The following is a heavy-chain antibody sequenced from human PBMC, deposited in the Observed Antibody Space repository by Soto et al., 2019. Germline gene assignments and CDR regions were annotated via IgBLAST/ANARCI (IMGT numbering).Heavy chain of an antibody. D-gene: IGHD2-15*01. V-gene: IGHV1-69*12. CDR3: TRESRYCSGGSCYFLPGIDY. CDR1: RGTFSSYA. J-gene: IGHJ4*02. CDR2: IIPIFGTA. Sequence: QVQLVQSGAEVKKPGSMLKVSCKASRGTFSSYAISWVRQAPGQGLEWMGGIIPIFGTANYAQKFQGRVTITADESTSTAYMELSSLRSEDTAVYYCTRESRYCSGGSCYFLPGIDYWGQGTLVTVSS.